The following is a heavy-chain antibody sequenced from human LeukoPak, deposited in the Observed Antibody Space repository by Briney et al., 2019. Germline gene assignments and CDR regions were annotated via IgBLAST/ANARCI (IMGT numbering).Heavy chain of an antibody. J-gene: IGHJ4*02. CDR2: IYTSGST. CDR1: GGSISSYY. D-gene: IGHD3-3*01. V-gene: IGHV4-4*07. CDR3: ARHAADYDFWSGYYGRGSYFDY. Sequence: KPSETLSLTCTVSGGSISSYYWSWIRQPAGKGLEWIGRIYTSGSTNYNPSLKSRVTMSVDTSKNQFSLKLSSVTAADTAVYYCARHAADYDFWSGYYGRGSYFDYWGQGTLVTVSS.